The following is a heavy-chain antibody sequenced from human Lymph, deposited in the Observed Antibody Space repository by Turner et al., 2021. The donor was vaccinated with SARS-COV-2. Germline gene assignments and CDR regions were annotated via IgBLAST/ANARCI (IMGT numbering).Heavy chain of an antibody. D-gene: IGHD2-8*01. J-gene: IGHJ4*02. CDR1: VGSISGSSYY. Sequence: QLQLQESGPGLVKPSETLSLTCTVSVGSISGSSYYWGWIRQPPGKGLEWVGSIDCSGSTYYNPSLKSRVTITVDTSKNQFSLKLSSVTAADTAVYYCTRAPFIIVLMMYASGYFDNWGQGTLVTVSS. CDR3: TRAPFIIVLMMYASGYFDN. V-gene: IGHV4-39*01. CDR2: IDCSGST.